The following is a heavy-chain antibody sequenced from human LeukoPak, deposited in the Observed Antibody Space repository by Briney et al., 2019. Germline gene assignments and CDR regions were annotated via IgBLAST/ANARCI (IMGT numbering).Heavy chain of an antibody. Sequence: GGSLRLSCAASGFTFCSYAMHWVRQAPGMGLELVAVISYDGTNKYYADSVKGRFTISRDNSKNTLYLQMNSLRAEDTAVYYCARDQMDYDYVWGSYRYHWFDPWGQGTLVTVSS. CDR1: GFTFCSYA. V-gene: IGHV3-30-3*01. J-gene: IGHJ5*02. D-gene: IGHD3-16*02. CDR3: ARDQMDYDYVWGSYRYHWFDP. CDR2: ISYDGTNK.